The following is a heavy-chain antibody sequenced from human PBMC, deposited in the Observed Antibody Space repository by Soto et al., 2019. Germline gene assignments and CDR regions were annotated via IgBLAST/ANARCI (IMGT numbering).Heavy chain of an antibody. Sequence: QVQLVQSGAEEKKPGASVKVSCKASGYTFTTYAMHWVRQAPGQGLEWVGWINTGNGDTKYSQKFQDRVTITRDTSASTAYMELGSLRSEDTAVYYCAREGGQPWCQGTLITVSS. V-gene: IGHV1-3*05. CDR3: AREGGQP. D-gene: IGHD3-16*01. CDR2: INTGNGDT. J-gene: IGHJ4*02. CDR1: GYTFTTYA.